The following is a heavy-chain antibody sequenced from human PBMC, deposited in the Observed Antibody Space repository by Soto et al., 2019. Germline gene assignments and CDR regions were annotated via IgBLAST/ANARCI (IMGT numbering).Heavy chain of an antibody. CDR2: IWYDGSHK. Sequence: QVQLVESGGGVVQPGRSLRLSCAASGFTFSTYGMHWVRQAPGMGLEWVAVIWYDGSHKDYLDSVKGRFTISRDNSKNILYLQMNNLRVEDTAVYYGARTVGPFDYWGQGTLVTVSS. CDR1: GFTFSTYG. V-gene: IGHV3-33*01. J-gene: IGHJ4*02. D-gene: IGHD4-17*01. CDR3: ARTVGPFDY.